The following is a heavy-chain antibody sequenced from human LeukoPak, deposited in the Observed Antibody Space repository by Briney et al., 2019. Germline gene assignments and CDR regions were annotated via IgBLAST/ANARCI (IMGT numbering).Heavy chain of an antibody. D-gene: IGHD3-22*01. V-gene: IGHV1-58*02. Sequence: GTSVKVSCKASGFTFTSSAMQWVRQARGQRLEWIGWIVVGSGNTNYAQKFQERVTITRDMSTSTAYMELSSLRSEGTAVYYCAAVSRNYYDSSGYYQGHDYWGQGTLVTVSS. CDR1: GFTFTSSA. CDR3: AAVSRNYYDSSGYYQGHDY. J-gene: IGHJ4*02. CDR2: IVVGSGNT.